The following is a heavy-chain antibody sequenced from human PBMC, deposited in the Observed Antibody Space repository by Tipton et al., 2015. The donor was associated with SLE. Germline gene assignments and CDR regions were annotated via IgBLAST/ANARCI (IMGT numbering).Heavy chain of an antibody. CDR1: GGSISRHY. D-gene: IGHD3-3*01. J-gene: IGHJ4*02. Sequence: TLSLTCTVSGGSISRHYWSWIRQPPGKGLESIGYIHYSGSTHFNPALKSRATISIDTSKNQFSLKLTSVTAADTAAYYCARLIDLWSGSRYYFDYWGQGALVTVSS. V-gene: IGHV4-59*11. CDR2: IHYSGST. CDR3: ARLIDLWSGSRYYFDY.